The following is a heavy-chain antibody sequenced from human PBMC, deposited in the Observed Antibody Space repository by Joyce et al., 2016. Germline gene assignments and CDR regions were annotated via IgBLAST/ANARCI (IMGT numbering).Heavy chain of an antibody. CDR2: LNPNTGSI. D-gene: IGHD3-10*01. Sequence: QVQLVQSGAEVKKPGASVKVSCKASGYTFTDYYIHWVRQAPGQGLDWMGWLNPNTGSIRYARGFYDRVSMTRDTSISTAYIELSGLKSDDTALYFCARAARAYFSGSGTYIDNWGQGTLITVSS. J-gene: IGHJ4*02. CDR3: ARAARAYFSGSGTYIDN. V-gene: IGHV1-2*02. CDR1: GYTFTDYY.